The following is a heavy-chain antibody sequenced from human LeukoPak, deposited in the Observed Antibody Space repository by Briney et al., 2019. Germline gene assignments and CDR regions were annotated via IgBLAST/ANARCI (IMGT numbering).Heavy chain of an antibody. J-gene: IGHJ5*02. Sequence: SETLSLTCTVSGGSISSSSYYWGWIRQPPGKGLEWIGSIYYSGSTYYNPSLKSRVTISVDTSKNQFSLKLSSVTAADTAVYYCARALKAAAVWFDPWGQGTLVTVSS. CDR1: GGSISSSSYY. V-gene: IGHV4-39*07. D-gene: IGHD6-13*01. CDR3: ARALKAAAVWFDP. CDR2: IYYSGST.